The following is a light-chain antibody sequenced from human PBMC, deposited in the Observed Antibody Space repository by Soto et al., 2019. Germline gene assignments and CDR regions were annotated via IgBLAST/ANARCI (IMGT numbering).Light chain of an antibody. J-gene: IGKJ5*01. CDR3: QQYNNWPPTT. V-gene: IGKV3-15*01. CDR2: GAS. CDR1: QSVSSSY. Sequence: EIVLTQSPGTLSLSPGERATLSCRASQSVSSSYLAWYQQKPGQAPRLLIYGASTRAIGIPARFSGSGSGTEFTLTISSLQSEDFAVYYCQQYNNWPPTTFGQGTRLEIK.